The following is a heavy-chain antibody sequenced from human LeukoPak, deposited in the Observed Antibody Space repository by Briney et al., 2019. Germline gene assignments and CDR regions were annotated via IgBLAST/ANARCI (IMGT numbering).Heavy chain of an antibody. J-gene: IGHJ4*02. CDR1: GGSFSGYY. Sequence: SETLSLTCAVYGGSFSGYYWSWIRQPPGKGLEWIGEINHSGSTNYNPSLKSRVTISVDTSKNQFSLKLSSVTAADTAVYYCARDSLSSSFDYWGQGTLVTVSS. D-gene: IGHD6-13*01. CDR2: INHSGST. CDR3: ARDSLSSSFDY. V-gene: IGHV4-34*01.